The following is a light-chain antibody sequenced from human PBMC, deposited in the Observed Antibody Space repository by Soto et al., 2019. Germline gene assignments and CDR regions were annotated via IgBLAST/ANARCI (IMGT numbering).Light chain of an antibody. CDR1: QSVSSY. CDR3: QQRTHWPA. J-gene: IGKJ5*01. Sequence: EIVLTQSPATLSLSPGERATLSCRASQSVSSYLAWYQQKPGQAPRLLIYDASNRATGIPARFSGGGSGTDFTLTVSSLEPEDFAVYYCQQRTHWPAFGQGTRLEIK. CDR2: DAS. V-gene: IGKV3-11*01.